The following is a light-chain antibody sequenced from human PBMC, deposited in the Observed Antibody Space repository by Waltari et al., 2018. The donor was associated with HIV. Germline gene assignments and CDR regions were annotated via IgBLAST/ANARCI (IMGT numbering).Light chain of an antibody. CDR3: SSYASGGSLL. J-gene: IGLJ3*02. CDR2: NTN. V-gene: IGLV2-14*01. CDR1: GSDIAVYNY. Sequence: QSALTQPASVSGSPGQSITISCIGSGSDIAVYNYISWYQHPPDGAPRLVVFNTNSLPSGSPFRFAGSKSGNTASLTISGLQAEDEGIYYCSSYASGGSLLFGGGTKVTVL.